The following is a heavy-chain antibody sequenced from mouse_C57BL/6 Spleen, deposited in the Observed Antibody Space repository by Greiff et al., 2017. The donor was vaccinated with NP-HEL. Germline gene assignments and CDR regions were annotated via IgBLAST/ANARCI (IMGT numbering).Heavy chain of an antibody. J-gene: IGHJ4*01. CDR1: GYTFTSYW. CDR2: INPSSGYT. CDR3: AFSYYGSSYPYYAMDY. D-gene: IGHD1-1*01. V-gene: IGHV1-7*01. Sequence: VQLQQSGAELAKPGASVKLSCKASGYTFTSYWMHWVKQRPGQGLEWIGYINPSSGYTKYNQKFKDKATLTADKSSSTAYMQLSSLTYEDSAVYYCAFSYYGSSYPYYAMDYWGQGTSVTVSS.